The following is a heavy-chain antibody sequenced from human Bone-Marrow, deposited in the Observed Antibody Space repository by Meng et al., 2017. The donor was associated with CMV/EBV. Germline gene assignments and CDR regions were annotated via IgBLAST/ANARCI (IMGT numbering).Heavy chain of an antibody. CDR3: AKDGAFCGGDCYFD. V-gene: IGHV1-2*02. D-gene: IGHD2-21*01. J-gene: IGHJ4*02. CDR1: GYTFTNYD. Sequence: ASVKVSCKASGYTFTNYDINWLRQASGQGLEWMGWINPNSGDTKYAQRFQGRVSMTRDASISTIYMELSSLTSDDTAVYYCAKDGAFCGGDCYFDWGQGTLVTVSS. CDR2: INPNSGDT.